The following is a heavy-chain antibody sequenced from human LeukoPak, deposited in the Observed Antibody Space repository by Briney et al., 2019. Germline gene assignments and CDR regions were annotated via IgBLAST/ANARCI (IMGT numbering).Heavy chain of an antibody. V-gene: IGHV3-21*04. D-gene: IGHD6-13*01. J-gene: IGHJ5*02. CDR1: GFTLSYYT. Sequence: KAGESLRLSCTASGFTLSYYTMNWVRQAPGKGLEWVASISGDGSSIYYAASLKGRFTISSDNAKSSVFLQMNSLRADDTAVYYCAKDSRIAAAGTPSDWFDPWGQGNLVTVSS. CDR2: ISGDGSSI. CDR3: AKDSRIAAAGTPSDWFDP.